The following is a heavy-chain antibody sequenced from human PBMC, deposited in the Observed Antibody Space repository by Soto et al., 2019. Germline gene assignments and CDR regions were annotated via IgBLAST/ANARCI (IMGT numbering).Heavy chain of an antibody. CDR3: LGDWLHP. V-gene: IGHV3-15*05. CDR1: GFSFRNAW. CDR2: IKSESVGGTT. Sequence: EVQLVASGGDLVKPGGSLRLACAGSGFSFRNAWMSWVRQAPGKGPEWIGRIKSESVGGTTDYAAPVKGRFTVSRDDSKNTVYLHMSSLKIEDTAVYYCLGDWLHPWGQGTLFTVSS. J-gene: IGHJ5*02. D-gene: IGHD7-27*01.